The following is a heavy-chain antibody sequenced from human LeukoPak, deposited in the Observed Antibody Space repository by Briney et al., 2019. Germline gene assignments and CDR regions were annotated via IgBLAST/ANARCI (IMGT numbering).Heavy chain of an antibody. V-gene: IGHV1-69*13. CDR2: IIPIFGTA. J-gene: IGHJ5*02. Sequence: GALVKVSCKASGGTFSSYAISWVRQAPGQGLEWMGGIIPIFGTANYAQKFQGRVTITADESTSTAYMELSSLRSEDTAVYYCAREGRYNWNKNWFDPWGQGTLVTVSS. D-gene: IGHD1/OR15-1a*01. CDR1: GGTFSSYA. CDR3: AREGRYNWNKNWFDP.